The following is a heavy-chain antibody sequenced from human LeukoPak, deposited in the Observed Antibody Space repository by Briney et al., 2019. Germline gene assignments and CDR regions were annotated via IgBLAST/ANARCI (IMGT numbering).Heavy chain of an antibody. CDR1: GGSISSYY. V-gene: IGHV4-4*07. D-gene: IGHD3-10*01. CDR2: IYTSGST. J-gene: IGHJ4*02. CDR3: ARDGGAWEFLFSFDY. Sequence: KTSETLSLTCTVSGGSISSYYWSWIRQPAGKGLEWIGRIYTSGSTNYNPSLKSRVTMSVDTSKNQFSLKLSSVTAADTAVYYCARDGGAWEFLFSFDYWGQGTLVTVSS.